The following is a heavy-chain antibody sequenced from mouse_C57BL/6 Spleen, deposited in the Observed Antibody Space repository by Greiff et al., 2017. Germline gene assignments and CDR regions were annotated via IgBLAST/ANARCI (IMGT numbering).Heavy chain of an antibody. V-gene: IGHV1-74*01. CDR1: GYTFTSYW. D-gene: IGHD1-1*01. J-gene: IGHJ2*01. Sequence: VQLQQPGAELVKPGASVKVSCKASGYTFTSYWMHWVKQRPGQGLEWIGRIHPSDSDTNYNQKFKGKATLTVEKSSSTAYIQLSSLTSEDSAVYYCAIYYYGSSPFDYWGQGTTLTVSS. CDR3: AIYYYGSSPFDY. CDR2: IHPSDSDT.